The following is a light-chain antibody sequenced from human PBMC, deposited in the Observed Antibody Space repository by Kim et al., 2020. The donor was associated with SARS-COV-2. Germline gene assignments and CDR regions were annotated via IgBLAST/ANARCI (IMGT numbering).Light chain of an antibody. CDR3: QQYNLYPLT. CDR2: GAS. V-gene: IGKV1-5*01. Sequence: ASGGDRFTITCRASRTITRWLAWYRQKLGKAPELLIYGASTLRSGVPSRFSGSGSGTEFTLTINGLQTDDFATFYCQQYNLYPLTFGGGTKVDIK. CDR1: RTITRW. J-gene: IGKJ4*01.